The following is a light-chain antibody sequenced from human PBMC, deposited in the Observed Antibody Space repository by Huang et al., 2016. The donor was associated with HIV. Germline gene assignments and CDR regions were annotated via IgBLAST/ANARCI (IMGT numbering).Light chain of an antibody. V-gene: IGKV3-11*01. CDR2: DAS. CDR3: QQRSNWPPF. CDR1: QSVRNY. Sequence: EIVLTQSPATLSLSPGESATLSCRASQSVRNYLAWYQQRPGQAPRLLIYDASTRATGIPARFSGNGSGTDFTLTISSLEPEDFAVYYCQQRSNWPPFFGGGTKVEIK. J-gene: IGKJ4*01.